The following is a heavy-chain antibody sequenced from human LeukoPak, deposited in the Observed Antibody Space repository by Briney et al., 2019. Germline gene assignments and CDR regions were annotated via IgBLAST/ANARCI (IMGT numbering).Heavy chain of an antibody. CDR2: IRYDGSNK. CDR1: GFTFSSYG. D-gene: IGHD3-16*01. J-gene: IGHJ3*02. V-gene: IGHV3-30*02. Sequence: GGSLRFSCAASGFTFSSYGMHWVRQAPSKGLESVAIIRYDGSNKHYADSVKGRLTISRDNSKNSLYLQMNSLRAEDTAVYYCVRDWAYAFDIWGQGTMVTVSS. CDR3: VRDWAYAFDI.